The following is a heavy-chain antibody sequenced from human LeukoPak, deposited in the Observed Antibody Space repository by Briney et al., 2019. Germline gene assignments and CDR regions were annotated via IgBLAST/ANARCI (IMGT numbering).Heavy chain of an antibody. J-gene: IGHJ6*02. D-gene: IGHD1-14*01. CDR2: IYPGDSDT. CDR3: ARHHEPYCYYGMDV. V-gene: IGHV5-51*01. Sequence: GESLKISCKGSGYSFTSYWIGLVRQTPGKGLEWMGIIYPGDSDTRYRPSFQGQITISADKSISTAYLQWSSLKASDTATSYCARHHEPYCYYGMDVWGQGTTVTVSS. CDR1: GYSFTSYW.